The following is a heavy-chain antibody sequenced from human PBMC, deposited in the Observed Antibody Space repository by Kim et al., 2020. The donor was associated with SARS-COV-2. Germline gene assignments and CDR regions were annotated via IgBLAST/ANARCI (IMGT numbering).Heavy chain of an antibody. CDR1: GGSMSSYY. V-gene: IGHV4-59*13. CDR3: ARRTSSSPLYWFDP. CDR2: VYYSGST. D-gene: IGHD6-6*01. J-gene: IGHJ5*02. Sequence: SETLSLTCTVSGGSMSSYYWSWIRQPPGKGLEWIGHVYYSGSTTYNPSLKSRVTISLDTSKNQFSLRLTSVTAADTAIYFCARRTSSSPLYWFDPWGQGT.